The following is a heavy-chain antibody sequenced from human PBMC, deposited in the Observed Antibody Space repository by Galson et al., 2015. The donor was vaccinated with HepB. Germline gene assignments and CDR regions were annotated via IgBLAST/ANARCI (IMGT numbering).Heavy chain of an antibody. CDR2: IIPILGIA. CDR1: GGTFSSYA. J-gene: IGHJ4*02. CDR3: ARDFCTNGVCYGGWDY. Sequence: SVKVSCKASGGTFSSYAISWVRQAPGQGLEWMGRIIPILGIANYAQKFQGRVTITADKSTSTAYMELSSLRSEDTAVYYCARDFCTNGVCYGGWDYWGQGTLVTVSS. V-gene: IGHV1-69*04. D-gene: IGHD2-8*01.